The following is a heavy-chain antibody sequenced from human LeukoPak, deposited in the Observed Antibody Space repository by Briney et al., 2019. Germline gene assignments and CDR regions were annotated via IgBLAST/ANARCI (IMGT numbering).Heavy chain of an antibody. CDR2: IIPFLGIA. V-gene: IGHV1-69*04. J-gene: IGHJ5*02. CDR1: GGTFSSYA. D-gene: IGHD3-22*01. Sequence: SVKVSCKASGGTFSSYAISWVRQAPGQGLEWMGRIIPFLGIANYAQKFQGRVTITADKSTSTAYMELSSLRSEDTAVYYCARARSPSSGYLLRDHNWFDPWGQGTLVTVSS. CDR3: ARARSPSSGYLLRDHNWFDP.